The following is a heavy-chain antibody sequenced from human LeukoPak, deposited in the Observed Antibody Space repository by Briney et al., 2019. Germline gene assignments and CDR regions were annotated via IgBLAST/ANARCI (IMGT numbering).Heavy chain of an antibody. CDR1: GFTFSSYA. J-gene: IGHJ5*02. D-gene: IGHD3-22*01. Sequence: AGGSLRLSCAASGFTFSSYAMTWVRQAPGKGLEWVSYISSSSSYTNYADSVKGRFTISRDNAKNSLYLQMNSLRAEDTAVYYCAREVSYYDSSGYYGGNWFDPWGQGTLVTVSS. CDR3: AREVSYYDSSGYYGGNWFDP. V-gene: IGHV3-11*05. CDR2: ISSSSSYT.